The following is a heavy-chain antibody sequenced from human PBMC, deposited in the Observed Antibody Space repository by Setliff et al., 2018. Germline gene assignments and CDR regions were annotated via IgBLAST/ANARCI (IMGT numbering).Heavy chain of an antibody. CDR2: IKSKTDGGTT. V-gene: IGHV3-15*01. J-gene: IGHJ4*02. Sequence: WIRQPPGKGLEWVGRIKSKTDGGTTDYAAPVKGRFTISRDDSKNTLYLQMNSLKTEDTAVYYCITPRRGRLRDDYWGQGTLVTVSS. CDR3: ITPRRGRLRDDY. D-gene: IGHD3-16*01.